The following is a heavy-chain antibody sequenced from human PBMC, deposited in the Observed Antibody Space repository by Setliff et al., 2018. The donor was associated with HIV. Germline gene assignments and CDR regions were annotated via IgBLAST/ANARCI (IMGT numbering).Heavy chain of an antibody. D-gene: IGHD1-1*01. Sequence: PSETLSLTCTVSGYSIRSGYYWGWIRQSPGKGLEWIGTMFRTGTSYYNPSLTSRVTISQDTSKNQFSLELTSVTAADTAVYCCATVDGTRYLDYWGQGKLVTAPQ. J-gene: IGHJ4*02. V-gene: IGHV4-38-2*02. CDR3: ATVDGTRYLDY. CDR1: GYSIRSGYY. CDR2: MFRTGTS.